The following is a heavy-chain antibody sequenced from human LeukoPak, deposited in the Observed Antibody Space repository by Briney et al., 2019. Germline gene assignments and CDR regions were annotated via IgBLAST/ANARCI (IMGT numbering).Heavy chain of an antibody. V-gene: IGHV1-69*06. D-gene: IGHD5-18*01. Sequence: GASVKVSCKASGYTFTSYGISWVRQAPGQGLEWMGGIIPIFGTANYAQKFQGRVTITADKSTSTAYMELSSLRSEDTAVYYCARETGYSYGSSYYYYYYMDVWGKGTTVTVSS. CDR1: GYTFTSYG. CDR3: ARETGYSYGSSYYYYYYMDV. CDR2: IIPIFGTA. J-gene: IGHJ6*03.